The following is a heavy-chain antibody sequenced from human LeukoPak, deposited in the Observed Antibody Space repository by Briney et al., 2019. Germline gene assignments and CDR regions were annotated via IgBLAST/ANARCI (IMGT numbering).Heavy chain of an antibody. CDR3: ARDPSNYYGSGTPGTLDGY. D-gene: IGHD3-10*01. V-gene: IGHV4-38-2*02. CDR2: IYHSGST. CDR1: GYSVSSGYY. J-gene: IGHJ4*02. Sequence: PSETLSLTCTVSGYSVSSGYYWGWIRQPPGKGLEWIGSIYHSGSTYYNPSLKSRVTISVDTSKNQFSLKLSSVTAADTAVYYCARDPSNYYGSGTPGTLDGYWGQGTLVTVSS.